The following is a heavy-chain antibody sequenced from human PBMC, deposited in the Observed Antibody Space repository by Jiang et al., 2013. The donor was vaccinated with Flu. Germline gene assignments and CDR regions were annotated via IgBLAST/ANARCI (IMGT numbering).Heavy chain of an antibody. CDR1: AGSINNFY. J-gene: IGHJ4*02. CDR2: IYSGGNT. V-gene: IGHV4-59*08. D-gene: IGHD3-22*01. CDR3: ARQGYYDRSGYSLDY. Sequence: SGPGLVKPSETLSLTCSVSAGSINNFYWSWIRQPPGKGLEWIGYIYSGGNTRYSPSLKSRLTISVDTSKNEFSLRLSSVTAADTAVYYCARQGYYDRSGYSLDYWGQGTLVTVSS.